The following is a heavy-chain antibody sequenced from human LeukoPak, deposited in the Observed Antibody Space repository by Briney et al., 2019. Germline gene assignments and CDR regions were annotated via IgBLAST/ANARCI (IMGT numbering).Heavy chain of an antibody. CDR1: GFTFSSYW. J-gene: IGHJ4*02. Sequence: PGGSLRLSCAASGFTFSSYWMHWVRQAPGKGLVWVSRINSDGSSTSYADSVKGRFTISRDNAKNTLHLQMNSLRAEDTAVYYCARGGYSSGMFDYWGQGTLVTVSS. CDR3: ARGGYSSGMFDY. D-gene: IGHD6-19*01. CDR2: INSDGSST. V-gene: IGHV3-74*01.